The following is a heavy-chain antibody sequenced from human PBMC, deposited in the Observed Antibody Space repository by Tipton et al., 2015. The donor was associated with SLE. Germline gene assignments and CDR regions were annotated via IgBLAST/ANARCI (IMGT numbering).Heavy chain of an antibody. V-gene: IGHV4-61*02. D-gene: IGHD3-3*01. Sequence: TLSLTCTVSGGSISSGSSYWSWIRQPAGEGLEWIGRIYKGGATNFNPSLKSRVSMSLDTSKNQFSLRLNSVTAADTAVYYCARGLFLDDFWSGSGRPYYMDVCGKGTTVTVSS. J-gene: IGHJ6*03. CDR3: ARGLFLDDFWSGSGRPYYMDV. CDR2: IYKGGAT. CDR1: GGSISSGSSY.